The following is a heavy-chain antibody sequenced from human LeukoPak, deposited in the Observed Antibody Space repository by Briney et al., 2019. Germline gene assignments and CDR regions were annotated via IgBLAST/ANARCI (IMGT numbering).Heavy chain of an antibody. CDR3: AKAETVTTSYYYYYGMDV. CDR1: GFTFSSYA. D-gene: IGHD4-11*01. V-gene: IGHV3-23*01. Sequence: GGSLRLSCAASGFTFSSYAMSWVRQAPGKGLEWVSAISGSGGSTYYADSVKGRSTISRDNSKNTLYLQMNSLRAEDTAVYYCAKAETVTTSYYYYYGMDVWGQGTTVTVSS. J-gene: IGHJ6*02. CDR2: ISGSGGST.